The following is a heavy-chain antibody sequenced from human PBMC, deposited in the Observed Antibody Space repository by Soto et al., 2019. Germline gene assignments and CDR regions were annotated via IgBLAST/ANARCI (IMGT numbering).Heavy chain of an antibody. CDR2: LHSRGST. CDR3: ARGSARVPTVRGLILQCSYFDP. V-gene: IGHV4-4*07. CDR1: GDSIRAHY. D-gene: IGHD3-10*01. J-gene: IGHJ5*02. Sequence: QVQLQESGPGLVKPSETLSLTCTVSGDSIRAHYWIWIRQAAGKGLEWIGRLHSRGSTDYNPSLKRRVTMSADTSRNQFALKLASLTAADTAVYYCARGSARVPTVRGLILQCSYFDPWGQGTLVTVSS.